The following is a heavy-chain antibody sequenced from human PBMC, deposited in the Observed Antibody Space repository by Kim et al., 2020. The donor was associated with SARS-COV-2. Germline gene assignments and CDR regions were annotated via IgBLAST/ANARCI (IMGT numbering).Heavy chain of an antibody. CDR3: ARKWASTRWFDP. J-gene: IGHJ5*02. V-gene: IGHV4-59*01. D-gene: IGHD2-8*01. Sequence: NYNPSPKVRVTISVDTSKNQFSLKLGSVTAADTAVDYCARKWASTRWFDPWGQGTLVTVSS.